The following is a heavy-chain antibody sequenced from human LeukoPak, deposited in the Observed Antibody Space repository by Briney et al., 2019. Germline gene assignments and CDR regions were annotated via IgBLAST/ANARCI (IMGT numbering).Heavy chain of an antibody. CDR2: MNPNSGNT. V-gene: IGHV1-8*02. D-gene: IGHD2-15*01. Sequence: ASVKVSCKASGGTFSSYAINWVRQATGQGLEWMGWMNPNSGNTGYSQKFQVRVTMTGNTSISTDYMELSRLRSEDTAVYYCARAGGYCGRISCPYYFDYWGQGSLVAVSS. CDR1: GGTFSSYA. CDR3: ARAGGYCGRISCPYYFDY. J-gene: IGHJ4*02.